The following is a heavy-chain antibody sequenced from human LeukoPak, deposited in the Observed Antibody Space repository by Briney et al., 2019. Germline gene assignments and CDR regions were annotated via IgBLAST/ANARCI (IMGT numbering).Heavy chain of an antibody. CDR3: ARDWVGATHFDY. D-gene: IGHD1-26*01. CDR1: GYTFTSYG. Sequence: ASVKVSCKASGYTFTSYGISWVRQAPGQGLEWMGWISAYNGNANYAQKLQGRVTMTTDTSTSTAYMELRSLRSDDTAVYYCARDWVGATHFDYWGQGTLVTISS. CDR2: ISAYNGNA. V-gene: IGHV1-18*01. J-gene: IGHJ4*02.